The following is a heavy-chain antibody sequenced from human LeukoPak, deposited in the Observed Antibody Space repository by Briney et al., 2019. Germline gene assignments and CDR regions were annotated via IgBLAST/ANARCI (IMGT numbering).Heavy chain of an antibody. CDR3: AKEYSSSSGAFDI. Sequence: GGSLRLSCAASGFTFSSYSMNWVRQAPGKGLEWVSAISGSGGSTYYADSVKGRFTISRDNSKNTLYLQMNSLRAEDTAVYYCAKEYSSSSGAFDIWGQGTMVTVSS. D-gene: IGHD6-6*01. CDR1: GFTFSSYS. CDR2: ISGSGGST. J-gene: IGHJ3*02. V-gene: IGHV3-23*01.